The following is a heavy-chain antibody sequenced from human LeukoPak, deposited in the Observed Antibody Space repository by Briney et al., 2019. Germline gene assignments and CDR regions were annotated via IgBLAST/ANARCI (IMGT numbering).Heavy chain of an antibody. CDR3: STSQTVANEYWFQP. J-gene: IGHJ5*02. Sequence: SVKVSCKASGGTFSSYAISWVRQAPGQGLEWMGRIIPILGIANYAQKFQGRVTITADKSTSTAYMELSSLRSEDTAVYYWSTSQTVANEYWFQPWGQRT. CDR2: IIPILGIA. CDR1: GGTFSSYA. V-gene: IGHV1-69*04. D-gene: IGHD5-12*01.